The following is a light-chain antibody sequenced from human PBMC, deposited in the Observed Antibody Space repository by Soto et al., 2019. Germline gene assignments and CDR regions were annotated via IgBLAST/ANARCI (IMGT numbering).Light chain of an antibody. Sequence: QSVLTQSASVSGSPGQSITISCTGTSSDVGNYNYVSWYQQHPGEVPKLITFNVNNRPSGVSNRFSGSKSGNTASLTISGLQAEDEADYYCSSFTSSTTYVFGTGTKSPS. CDR3: SSFTSSTTYV. CDR1: SSDVGNYNY. CDR2: NVN. V-gene: IGLV2-14*01. J-gene: IGLJ1*01.